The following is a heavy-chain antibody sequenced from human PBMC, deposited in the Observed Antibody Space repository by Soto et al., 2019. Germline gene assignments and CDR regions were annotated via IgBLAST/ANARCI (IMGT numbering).Heavy chain of an antibody. CDR3: ARGRYCSGGCCYSGLHY. Sequence: QVQLVQSGAEVKKPGASVKVSCKASGYTFTSYAMHWVRQAPGQRLEWMGWINAGNGNTKYSQKFQGRVTITRDTSASTAYMELSSLRSEDTAVYYCARGRYCSGGCCYSGLHYWGHGTLVTVSS. J-gene: IGHJ4*01. CDR1: GYTFTSYA. CDR2: INAGNGNT. V-gene: IGHV1-3*01. D-gene: IGHD2-15*01.